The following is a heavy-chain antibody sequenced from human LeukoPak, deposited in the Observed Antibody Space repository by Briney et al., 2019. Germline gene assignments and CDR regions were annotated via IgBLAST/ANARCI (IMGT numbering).Heavy chain of an antibody. CDR2: ISAYNGNT. D-gene: IGHD3-22*01. Sequence: ASVKVSCKASGYTFTSYGISWVRLAPGQGLEWMGWISAYNGNTNYAQKLQGRVTMTTDTSTSTAYMELRSLRSDDTAVYYCARGYYYDSSGYLDYWGQGTLVTVSS. CDR3: ARGYYYDSSGYLDY. V-gene: IGHV1-18*01. J-gene: IGHJ4*02. CDR1: GYTFTSYG.